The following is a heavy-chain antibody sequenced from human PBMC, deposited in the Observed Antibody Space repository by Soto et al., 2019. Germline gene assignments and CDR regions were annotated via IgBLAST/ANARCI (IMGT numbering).Heavy chain of an antibody. J-gene: IGHJ6*02. CDR1: GFTFSSYS. D-gene: IGHD2-15*01. V-gene: IGHV3-21*01. CDR3: ARAQFRWPLYYYYYGMDV. CDR2: ISGSSSYI. Sequence: VASLRLSCAASGFTFSSYSMNWFRQAPGKGLECVSAISGSSSYIYYADSVKGRFTISRDNAKNSLYLQMNSLRAEDTAVYYCARAQFRWPLYYYYYGMDVWGQGTTVTVSS.